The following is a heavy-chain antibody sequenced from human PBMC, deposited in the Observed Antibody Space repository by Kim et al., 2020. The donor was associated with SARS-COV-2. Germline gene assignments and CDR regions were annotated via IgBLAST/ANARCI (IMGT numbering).Heavy chain of an antibody. V-gene: IGHV1-46*01. CDR1: GYTFTNYY. D-gene: IGHD3-9*01. J-gene: IGHJ5*02. Sequence: ASVKVSCKASGYTFTNYYIHWVRQAHGQGLEWMGIINPSTGSTNYAQSFQGRVTLARDTSTSTLYMDLSSLRSEDTAIYYCARGLGSDDTLIKFYRLDPWGQGTVVTVSS. CDR3: ARGLGSDDTLIKFYRLDP. CDR2: INPSTGST.